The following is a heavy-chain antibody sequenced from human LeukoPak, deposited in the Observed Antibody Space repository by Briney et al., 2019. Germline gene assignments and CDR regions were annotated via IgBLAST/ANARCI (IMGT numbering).Heavy chain of an antibody. CDR2: ISYDGSNK. CDR3: ARLALLRYLDWLPRGGGWFDP. CDR1: GFTFSSYG. J-gene: IGHJ5*02. D-gene: IGHD3-9*01. Sequence: GGSLRLSCAASGFTFSSYGMHWVRQAPGKGLEWVAAISYDGSNKYYADSVKGRFTISRDNSKNTLYLQMNSLRAEDTAVYYCARLALLRYLDWLPRGGGWFDPWGQGTLVTVSS. V-gene: IGHV3-30*03.